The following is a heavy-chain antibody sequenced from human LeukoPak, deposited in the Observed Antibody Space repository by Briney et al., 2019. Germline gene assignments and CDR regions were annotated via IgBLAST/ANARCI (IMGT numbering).Heavy chain of an antibody. Sequence: GRSLRLSCTASGFTFGDYAMSWVRQAPGKGLEWVGFIRNKAYGGTTEYAASVKGRYTISRDDSKSIAYLQMNSLKTEDTAVYYCTYSYCSSTSCYAEYYYYYGMDVWGQGTTVTVSS. D-gene: IGHD2-2*01. V-gene: IGHV3-49*04. J-gene: IGHJ6*02. CDR2: IRNKAYGGTT. CDR3: TYSYCSSTSCYAEYYYYYGMDV. CDR1: GFTFGDYA.